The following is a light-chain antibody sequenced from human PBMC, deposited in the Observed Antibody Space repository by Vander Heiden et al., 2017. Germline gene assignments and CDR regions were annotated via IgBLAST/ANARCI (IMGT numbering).Light chain of an antibody. Sequence: DIVLTESPSTLSLSPGERATLSCRASQSVTNSYVAWYQQKPGQAPRLLIYGASSRATGIPDRFSGSGSGTDFTLTISRLEPEDFAVYYCQQYGSSPFTFGQGTKLEIK. CDR3: QQYGSSPFT. V-gene: IGKV3-20*01. J-gene: IGKJ2*01. CDR2: GAS. CDR1: QSVTNSY.